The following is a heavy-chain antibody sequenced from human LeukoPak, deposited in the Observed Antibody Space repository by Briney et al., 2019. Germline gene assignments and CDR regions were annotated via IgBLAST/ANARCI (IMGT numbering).Heavy chain of an antibody. J-gene: IGHJ5*01. D-gene: IGHD2-2*01. Sequence: SETLSLTCTVSGGSISSGGYYWSWIRQHPGKGLEWIGYIYYSGSTYYNPSLKSRVTISVDTSKNQFSLKLSSVTAADTAVYYCARDLVKAAAPPEGFDSWGQGTLVTVSS. CDR3: ARDLVKAAAPPEGFDS. CDR1: GGSISSGGYY. CDR2: IYYSGST. V-gene: IGHV4-31*03.